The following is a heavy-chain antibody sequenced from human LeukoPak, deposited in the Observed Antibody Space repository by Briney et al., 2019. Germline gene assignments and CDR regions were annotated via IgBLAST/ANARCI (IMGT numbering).Heavy chain of an antibody. CDR2: IGGSDGRT. V-gene: IGHV3-23*01. CDR3: AKDSSSYDWGYMDV. Sequence: GGSLEIFWSASWFTFNNHAMSWVRQAPGKGLEWVLTIGGSDGRTRYADSVKGRFTISRDNSKNTLYLEMNSLRAEDTAVYYCAKDSSSYDWGYMDVWGKGTTVTISS. D-gene: IGHD3-22*01. J-gene: IGHJ6*03. CDR1: WFTFNNHA.